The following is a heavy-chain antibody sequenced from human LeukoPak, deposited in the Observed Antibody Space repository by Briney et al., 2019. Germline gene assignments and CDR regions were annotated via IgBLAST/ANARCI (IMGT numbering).Heavy chain of an antibody. D-gene: IGHD3-10*01. CDR2: IYYSGST. V-gene: IGHV4-39*01. J-gene: IGHJ4*02. Sequence: SETLSLTCTVSGGSISSSSYYWGWIRQPPGKGLEWIGSIYYSGSTYYNPSLKSRVTISVDTSKNQFSLKLSSVTAADTAVYYCAAFYGSGSYPFDYWGQGTLVTVSS. CDR1: GGSISSSSYY. CDR3: AAFYGSGSYPFDY.